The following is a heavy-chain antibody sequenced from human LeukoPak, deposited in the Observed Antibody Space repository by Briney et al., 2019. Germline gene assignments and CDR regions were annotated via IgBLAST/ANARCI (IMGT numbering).Heavy chain of an antibody. Sequence: GGSLRLSRAASGFTISSYAKSWVRQAPGKGLEWVSAITGSGGSTYYADSVKGRFTVSRDNSKNTLYLQMNSLRAEDTAVYYCATSPGAAAGSSGLDYWGQGTLVTVSS. CDR1: GFTISSYA. V-gene: IGHV3-23*01. D-gene: IGHD6-13*01. CDR2: ITGSGGST. CDR3: ATSPGAAAGSSGLDY. J-gene: IGHJ4*02.